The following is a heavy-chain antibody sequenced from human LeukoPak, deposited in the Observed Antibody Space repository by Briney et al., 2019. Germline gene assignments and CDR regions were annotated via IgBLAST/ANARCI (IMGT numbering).Heavy chain of an antibody. CDR3: ARDLILADSGGSSAHDY. CDR1: GFTFDDYG. CDR2: INWNGGST. Sequence: GGSLRLSCAASGFTFDDYGMSWVRQAPGKGLEWVSGINWNGGSTGYADSVKGRFTISRDNAKNSLYLQMNSLRAEDTAVYYCARDLILADSGGSSAHDYWGQGTLVTVSS. J-gene: IGHJ4*02. D-gene: IGHD2-15*01. V-gene: IGHV3-20*04.